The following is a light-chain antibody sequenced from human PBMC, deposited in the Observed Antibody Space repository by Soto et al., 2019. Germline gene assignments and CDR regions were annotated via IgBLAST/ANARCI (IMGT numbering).Light chain of an antibody. V-gene: IGKV3-15*01. Sequence: EIVMTQSPATLSVSPGERATLSCRASENIYTNLAWYQQKPGQAPRLLFYGASTRATGLPARFSGTGSGKEFTLTISRLEHEDFAVYYCQQYGSSGTFGKGNKV. J-gene: IGKJ1*01. CDR3: QQYGSSGT. CDR1: ENIYTN. CDR2: GAS.